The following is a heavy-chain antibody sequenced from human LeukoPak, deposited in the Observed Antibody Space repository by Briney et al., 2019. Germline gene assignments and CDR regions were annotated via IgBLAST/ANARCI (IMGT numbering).Heavy chain of an antibody. V-gene: IGHV3-74*01. CDR3: ACIAAAGTGTIFDY. J-gene: IGHJ4*02. CDR1: GFTLSSYW. CDR2: INTDGSST. D-gene: IGHD6-13*01. Sequence: GGSLRLSCSASGFTLSSYWMHWVRQAPGKGLVWVSRINTDGSSTSYADSVKGRFTISRDNAKNTLYLQMNSLRAEDTAVYYCACIAAAGTGTIFDYWGQGSLVTVSS.